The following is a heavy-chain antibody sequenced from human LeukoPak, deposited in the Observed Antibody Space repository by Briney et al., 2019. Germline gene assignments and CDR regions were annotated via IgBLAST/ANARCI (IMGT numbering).Heavy chain of an antibody. V-gene: IGHV4-38-2*02. CDR2: ISHSGST. J-gene: IGHJ6*03. Sequence: PSETLSLTCTVSGYSISSGYYWGWIRQPPGKGLGGIGGISHSGSTSYNPSLKSRVTISVDTSKNQFSLKLSSVTAADTAVYYCAGNSGSYLYYYYYMDVWGKGTTVTVSS. CDR3: AGNSGSYLYYYYYMDV. D-gene: IGHD1-26*01. CDR1: GYSISSGYY.